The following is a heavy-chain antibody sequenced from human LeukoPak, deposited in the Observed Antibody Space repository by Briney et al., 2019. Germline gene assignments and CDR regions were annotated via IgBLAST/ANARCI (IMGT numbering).Heavy chain of an antibody. D-gene: IGHD3-22*01. J-gene: IGHJ4*02. CDR1: GFTFSSYA. V-gene: IGHV3-23*01. CDR3: AEADYYYDSSGYRN. Sequence: GGSLRLSCAASGFTFSSYAMSWVRQAPGKGLEWVSAISGSGGGTYYADSVKGRFTISRDNSKNTLYLQMNSLRAEDTAVYYCAEADYYYDSSGYRNWGQGTLVTVSS. CDR2: ISGSGGGT.